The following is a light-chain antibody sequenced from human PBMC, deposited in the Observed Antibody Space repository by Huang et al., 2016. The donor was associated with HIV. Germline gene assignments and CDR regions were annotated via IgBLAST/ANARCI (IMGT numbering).Light chain of an antibody. J-gene: IGKJ4*01. CDR3: QQSYTTPLT. CDR2: AAT. V-gene: IGKV1-39*01. CDR1: QSIGTF. Sequence: DIQMTQSPSSLSASVGDRVNITCRASQSIGTFLNWCQQKPGKAPNLLIYAATSLQSGVSSRFSGSGYGTDFTLTISSLQPEDFATYDCQQSYTTPLTFGGGTRVEI.